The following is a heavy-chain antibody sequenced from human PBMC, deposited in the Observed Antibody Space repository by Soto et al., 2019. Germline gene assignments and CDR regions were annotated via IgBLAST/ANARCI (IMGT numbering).Heavy chain of an antibody. V-gene: IGHV4-39*01. J-gene: IGHJ4*02. Sequence: QLRLQESGPGLVKPSETLSLTCTVSGGSISSSSYYWGWIRQPPGKGLEWIGSIYYSGSTYYNPSLKSRVTISVDTSENQFSLKLRSVTAADTAVFYCARYCISTSCQDYWGQGTLVTVSS. CDR2: IYYSGST. CDR1: GGSISSSSYY. CDR3: ARYCISTSCQDY. D-gene: IGHD2-2*01.